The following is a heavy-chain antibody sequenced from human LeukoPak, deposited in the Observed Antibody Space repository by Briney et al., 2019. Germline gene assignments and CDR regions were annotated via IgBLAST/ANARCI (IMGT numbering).Heavy chain of an antibody. CDR1: GFTFSSYW. V-gene: IGHV3-7*04. CDR3: AKDPVVGATEY. CDR2: IKQDGSEK. J-gene: IGHJ4*01. D-gene: IGHD1-26*01. Sequence: GGSLRLSCAASGFTFSSYWMSWVRQAPGKGLEWVANIKQDGSEKYYVDSVKGRFTISRDNAKNSLYLQMNSLRAEGTAVYYCAKDPVVGATEYWGQGTLVTVSS.